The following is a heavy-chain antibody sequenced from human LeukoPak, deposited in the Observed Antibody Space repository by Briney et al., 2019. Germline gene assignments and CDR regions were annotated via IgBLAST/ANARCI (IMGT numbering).Heavy chain of an antibody. J-gene: IGHJ4*02. D-gene: IGHD2-21*02. V-gene: IGHV4-39*01. CDR2: IYYSGST. CDR1: GGSISSSSYY. CDR3: ARHGAYRGGDCYSTFDY. Sequence: MASETLSLTCTVSGGSISSSSYYWGWIRQPPGKGLEWIGSIYYSGSTYYNPSLKSRVTISVDTSKNQFSLKLSSVTAADTAVYYCARHGAYRGGDCYSTFDYWGQRTLVTVSS.